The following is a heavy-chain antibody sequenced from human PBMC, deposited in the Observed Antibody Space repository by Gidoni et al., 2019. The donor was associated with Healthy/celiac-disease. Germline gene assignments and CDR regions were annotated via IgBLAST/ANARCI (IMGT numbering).Heavy chain of an antibody. CDR3: ARDTVEMVYDAFDI. CDR1: AGTFSSYA. J-gene: IGHJ3*02. D-gene: IGHD2-15*01. Sequence: QVQLVQSGAEVKKTGSAGKVSCKAYAGTFSSYAISWVRQAPGQGLEWMGGIIPIFGTANYAQTFQCRVTITADKSTSTAYMELSSLRSEDTAVYYCARDTVEMVYDAFDIWGQGTMVTVSS. CDR2: IIPIFGTA. V-gene: IGHV1-69*06.